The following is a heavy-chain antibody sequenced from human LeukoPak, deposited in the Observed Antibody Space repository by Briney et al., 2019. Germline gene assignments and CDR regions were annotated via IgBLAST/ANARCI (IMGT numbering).Heavy chain of an antibody. Sequence: GGSLRLSCAASGFTFSNYYMNWIRQAPGKGLEWVSYISSSGSTVYYADSVKGRFTISRDNAKNSLYLQVNSLRAEDTAVYYCAREGPSHFDYWGQGTLVTVSS. J-gene: IGHJ4*02. D-gene: IGHD6-6*01. CDR1: GFTFSNYY. V-gene: IGHV3-11*01. CDR2: ISSSGSTV. CDR3: AREGPSHFDY.